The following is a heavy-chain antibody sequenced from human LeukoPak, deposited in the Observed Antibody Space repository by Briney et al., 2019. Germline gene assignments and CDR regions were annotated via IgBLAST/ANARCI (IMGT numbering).Heavy chain of an antibody. D-gene: IGHD1-26*01. J-gene: IGHJ4*02. V-gene: IGHV3-53*01. Sequence: PGGFLRLSCAASGFTVSSNYMSWVRQAPGKGLEWVSVIYSGGSTYYADSVKGRFTISRDNSKNTLYLQMNSLRAEDTAVYYCARVSRGSYHFDYWGQGALVTVSS. CDR2: IYSGGST. CDR1: GFTVSSNY. CDR3: ARVSRGSYHFDY.